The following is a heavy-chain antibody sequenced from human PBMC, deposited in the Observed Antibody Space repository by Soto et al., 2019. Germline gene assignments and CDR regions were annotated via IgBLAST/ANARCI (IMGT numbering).Heavy chain of an antibody. V-gene: IGHV5-51*01. CDR2: IYPADSDT. Sequence: GEALKISCKCSGYSLTSYWIGWGRQMPGKGMEWMEMIYPADSDTRYSPSFLGQVTISADKYIHTHCLRSRGLTASYTAMYFFVRLGGTPGAFDIWGPGTLVTVS. CDR3: VRLGGTPGAFDI. CDR1: GYSLTSYW. D-gene: IGHD1-1*01. J-gene: IGHJ3*02.